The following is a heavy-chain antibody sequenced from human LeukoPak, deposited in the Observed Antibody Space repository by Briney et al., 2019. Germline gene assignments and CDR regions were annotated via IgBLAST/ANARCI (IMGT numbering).Heavy chain of an antibody. V-gene: IGHV4-59*02. D-gene: IGHD5-18*01. CDR2: IYYTET. J-gene: IGHJ6*03. CDR3: ARTTEGGYTYDYFYYYYMDV. Sequence: SGTLSLTCTVSGGSVSNYYWSWIRQSPGKGLEWIGYIYYTETSYNPSLKSRVTISADTSKNQFSLKLYSVTAADTAVYYCARTTEGGYTYDYFYYYYMDVWGKGTTVTISS. CDR1: GGSVSNYY.